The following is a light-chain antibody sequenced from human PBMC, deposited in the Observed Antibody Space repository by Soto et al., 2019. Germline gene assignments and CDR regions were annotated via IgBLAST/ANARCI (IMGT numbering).Light chain of an antibody. V-gene: IGKV1-5*03. J-gene: IGKJ1*01. CDR2: KAS. CDR3: QQFHSFSPT. CDR1: QSISSW. Sequence: DIQMTQSPSTLSASVGDRVTITCRASQSISSWLAWYQQKPGKAPKLLIYKASSLESGVPSRFSGSGSGTEFTLTISSLQPDDVATYYCQQFHSFSPTFGQGTKVEIK.